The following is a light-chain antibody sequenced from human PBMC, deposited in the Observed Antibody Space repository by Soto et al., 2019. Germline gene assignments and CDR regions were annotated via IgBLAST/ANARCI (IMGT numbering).Light chain of an antibody. CDR1: SSDVGGHNF. V-gene: IGLV2-14*01. CDR2: GVI. CDR3: SSYTRANTWV. J-gene: IGLJ3*02. Sequence: QSALTQPASVSGSPGQSITISCTGTSSDVGGHNFVSWYQQHPGKAPKVMIYGVIDRPSGVSNRFSGSKSGNTASLTIAGLQAEDEADYYCSSYTRANTWVFGGGTKLTVL.